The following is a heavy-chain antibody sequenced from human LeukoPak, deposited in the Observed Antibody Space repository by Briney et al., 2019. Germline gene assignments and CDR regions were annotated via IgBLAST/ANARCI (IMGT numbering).Heavy chain of an antibody. Sequence: ASVKVSCKASGYIFTAYGISWVRQTPGEGLEWMGWISPDNDDTKYAQKLRGRVVLTTDTSTSTAYMELTSLRSGDTAVYYCARSGFCTSSTCFRESDGLDVWGQGTMLTVSS. V-gene: IGHV1-18*01. J-gene: IGHJ3*01. CDR2: ISPDNDDT. CDR1: GYIFTAYG. D-gene: IGHD2-8*01. CDR3: ARSGFCTSSTCFRESDGLDV.